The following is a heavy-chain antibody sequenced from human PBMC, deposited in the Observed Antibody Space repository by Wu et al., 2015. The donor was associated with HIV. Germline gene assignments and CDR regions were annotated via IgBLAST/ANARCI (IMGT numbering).Heavy chain of an antibody. CDR3: ARLSLRRFGVTFRPGLTS. CDR2: IIPIFHTT. Sequence: QVQLVQSGAEVKKPGSSVKVSCRTSGGTLSSYAFSWVRQAPGQGLEWMGGIIPIFHTTNYARNFQDRVTISADETTSTAYMELSSLTSEDTAVYYCARLSLRRFGVTFRPGLTSWGQGTRGHRLL. J-gene: IGHJ4*02. CDR1: GGTLSSYA. D-gene: IGHD3-10*01. V-gene: IGHV1-69*12.